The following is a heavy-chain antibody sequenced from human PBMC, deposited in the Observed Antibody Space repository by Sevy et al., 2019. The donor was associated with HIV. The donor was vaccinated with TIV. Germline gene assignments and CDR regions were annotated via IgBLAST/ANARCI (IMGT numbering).Heavy chain of an antibody. J-gene: IGHJ4*02. V-gene: IGHV3-33*01. CDR3: ARDLRSYYYDSSGYYRFDY. CDR1: GFTFSNYA. CDR2: IWSDGAYQ. Sequence: GGSLRLSCAATGFTFSNYAMHWVRQAPGKGMEWVAIIWSDGAYQYHGDSVKGRFTISRDNSKNTLYLQMNSLRAEDTAVYYCARDLRSYYYDSSGYYRFDYWGQGTLVTVSS. D-gene: IGHD3-22*01.